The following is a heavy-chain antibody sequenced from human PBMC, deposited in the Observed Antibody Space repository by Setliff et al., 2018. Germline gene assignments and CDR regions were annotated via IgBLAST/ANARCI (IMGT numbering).Heavy chain of an antibody. CDR1: GYTFTNDY. CDR3: ARAHCIGGYCYYGYFQY. V-gene: IGHV1-46*01. CDR2: INPSGGYT. D-gene: IGHD2-21*02. J-gene: IGHJ1*01. Sequence: ASVKVSCKASGYTFTNDYIHWVRQAPGQGLEWLGLINPSGGYTNYAQKFQDRITLTRDTPTNTLYMELGSLRSEDTAVYFCARAHCIGGYCYYGYFQYWGQGTLVTVSS.